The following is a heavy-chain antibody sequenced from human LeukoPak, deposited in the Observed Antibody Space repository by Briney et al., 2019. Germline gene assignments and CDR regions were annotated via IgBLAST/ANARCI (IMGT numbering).Heavy chain of an antibody. CDR3: AGGRKYYGSGPLSEFDP. Sequence: SQTLSLTCTVSGGSISSGSYYWSWIRQPAGKGLEWIGRIYTSGSTNYNPSLKSRVTISVDTSKNQFSLKLSSVTAADTAVYYCAGGRKYYGSGPLSEFDPWGQGTLVTVSS. CDR2: IYTSGST. J-gene: IGHJ5*02. V-gene: IGHV4-61*02. D-gene: IGHD3-10*01. CDR1: GGSISSGSYY.